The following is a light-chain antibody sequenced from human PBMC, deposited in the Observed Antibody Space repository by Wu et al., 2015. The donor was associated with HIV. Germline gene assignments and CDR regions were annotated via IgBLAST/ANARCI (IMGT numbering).Light chain of an antibody. V-gene: IGKV3-20*01. Sequence: EIVLTQSPGTLSLSPGERATLSCRASQSVSSNYLAWYQQKPGQAPRLLIYAASSRATGIPDRFSGSGSGTDFTLTISRLEPDDVAVYYCQQYGSSPLFTFGPGTTVNIK. CDR1: QSVSSNY. J-gene: IGKJ3*01. CDR2: AAS. CDR3: QQYGSSPLFT.